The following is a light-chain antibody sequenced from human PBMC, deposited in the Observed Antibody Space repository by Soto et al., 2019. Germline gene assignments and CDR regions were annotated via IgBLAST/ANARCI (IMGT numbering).Light chain of an antibody. CDR2: GAS. J-gene: IGKJ4*01. CDR3: QQYGSSPS. Sequence: EIVLTQSPGTLSLSPGERATLSCRSTESVSSNYLAWYQQTPGQAPRVLIYGASIRATGIPDRFSGSCSGTDFTLTSSRLEPEYFAVYYCQQYGSSPSFGGGTKVDI. CDR1: ESVSSNY. V-gene: IGKV3-20*01.